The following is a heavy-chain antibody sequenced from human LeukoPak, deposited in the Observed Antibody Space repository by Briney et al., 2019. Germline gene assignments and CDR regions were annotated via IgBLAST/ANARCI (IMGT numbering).Heavy chain of an antibody. J-gene: IGHJ4*02. CDR3: ARLRAYYYDSSGYYNFDF. CDR1: GGSTSSSSFY. Sequence: PSETLSLTCTVSGGSTSSSSFYWGWLRQPPGKGLECIGRISYSGRTYYNPCLQSRVTISVDTSKNQFSLRLSSVTAANTAVYYYARLRAYYYDSSGYYNFDFWGRGTLVTVSS. D-gene: IGHD3-22*01. CDR2: ISYSGRT. V-gene: IGHV4-39*01.